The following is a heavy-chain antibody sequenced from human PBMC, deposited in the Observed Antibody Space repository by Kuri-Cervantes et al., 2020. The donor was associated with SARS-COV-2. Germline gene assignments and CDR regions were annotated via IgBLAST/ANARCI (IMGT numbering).Heavy chain of an antibody. CDR1: GGSISSGGYS. J-gene: IGHJ4*02. CDR2: IYHSGSA. CDR3: ARVVVTATYYFDR. Sequence: SETLSLTCAVSGGSISSGGYSWSWVRQPPGKGLEWIGYIYHSGSAYYNPSLKSRVTISVDRSKNQFSLRLTSVTAADTAVYYCARVVVTATYYFDRWGQGTLVTVSS. D-gene: IGHD2-21*02. V-gene: IGHV4-30-2*01.